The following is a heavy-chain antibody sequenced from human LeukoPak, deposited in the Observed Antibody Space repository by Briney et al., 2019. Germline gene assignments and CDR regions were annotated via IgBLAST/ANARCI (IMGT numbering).Heavy chain of an antibody. CDR2: FDPEDGET. Sequence: ASVKVSCKVSGYTLTELSMHWVRQAPGKGLEWVGGFDPEDGETIYAQKFQGRVTMTEDTSTDTAYMELSSLRSEDTAVYYCATDYGDRYRRVIYMDVWGKGTTVTVSS. V-gene: IGHV1-24*01. CDR1: GYTLTELS. J-gene: IGHJ6*03. D-gene: IGHD4-17*01. CDR3: ATDYGDRYRRVIYMDV.